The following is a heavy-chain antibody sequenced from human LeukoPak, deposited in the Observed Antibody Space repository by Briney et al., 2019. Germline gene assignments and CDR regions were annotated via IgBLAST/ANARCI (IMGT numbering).Heavy chain of an antibody. V-gene: IGHV4-30-2*01. CDR1: GGSISSGGYY. D-gene: IGHD1-1*01. CDR2: IYHSGST. CDR3: ARGGTPWFDP. Sequence: SETLSLTCTVSGGSISSGGYYWSWIRQHPGKGLEWIGYIYHSGSTYYNPSLKSRVTISVDRSKNQFSLKLSSVTAADTAVYYCARGGTPWFDPWGQGTLVTVSS. J-gene: IGHJ5*02.